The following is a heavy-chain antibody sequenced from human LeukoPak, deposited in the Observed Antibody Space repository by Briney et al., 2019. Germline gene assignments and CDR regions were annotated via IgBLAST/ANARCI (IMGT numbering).Heavy chain of an antibody. CDR3: ARGDIVVVPAAIDIDY. V-gene: IGHV3-74*01. CDR1: GFTFSSYW. Sequence: GGSLRLSCAASGFTFSSYWMHWVRQAPGKGLVWVSRINSDGSSTSYADSAKGRFTISRDNAKNTLYLQMNSLRAEDTAVYYCARGDIVVVPAAIDIDYWGQGTLVTVSS. CDR2: INSDGSST. J-gene: IGHJ4*02. D-gene: IGHD2-2*01.